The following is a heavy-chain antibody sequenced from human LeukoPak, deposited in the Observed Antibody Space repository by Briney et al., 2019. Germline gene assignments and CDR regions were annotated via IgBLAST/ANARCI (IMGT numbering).Heavy chain of an antibody. V-gene: IGHV3-53*01. D-gene: IGHD3-10*01. CDR1: GITVSSHF. Sequence: GGSLRLSCAGSGITVSSHFMSWVRQAPGKGLEWVSVLYTGGSTYYADAVRGRFTISRDNLKSTMLLHLNNLRAEDAAVYYCAKHRPDPLSRGVDGMDVWGQGTTITVSS. CDR3: AKHRPDPLSRGVDGMDV. CDR2: LYTGGST. J-gene: IGHJ6*02.